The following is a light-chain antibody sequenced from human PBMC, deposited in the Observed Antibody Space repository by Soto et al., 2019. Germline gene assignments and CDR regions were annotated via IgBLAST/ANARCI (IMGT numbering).Light chain of an antibody. V-gene: IGKV3-20*01. CDR1: QSVASRN. CDR2: GTS. J-gene: IGKJ1*01. CDR3: QHFGNSLWT. Sequence: EIVLTQSPGTLSLSPGERATLSCRASQSVASRNLAWYQQRSGQAPRLLIYGTSSRAIHTPDRFSGSGSGTDFTLTISDLEPEDFAVYFCQHFGNSLWTFGQGTMVDIK.